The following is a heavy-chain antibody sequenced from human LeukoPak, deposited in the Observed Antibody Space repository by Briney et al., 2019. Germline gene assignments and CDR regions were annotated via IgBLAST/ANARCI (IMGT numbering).Heavy chain of an antibody. Sequence: PSETLSLTCTVSGGSISSYYWSWIRQPPGKGLEWIGYIYYSGSTNYNPSLKSRVTISVDTSKNQFSLKLSSVTAADTAVYYWARVPIAAAGTYWFDPWGQGTLVSVSS. V-gene: IGHV4-59*01. CDR2: IYYSGST. D-gene: IGHD6-13*01. J-gene: IGHJ5*02. CDR3: ARVPIAAAGTYWFDP. CDR1: GGSISSYY.